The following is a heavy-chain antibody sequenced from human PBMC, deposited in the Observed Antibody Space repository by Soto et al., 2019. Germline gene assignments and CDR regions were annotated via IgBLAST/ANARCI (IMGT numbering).Heavy chain of an antibody. D-gene: IGHD1-26*01. CDR2: ISAYNGNT. V-gene: IGHV1-18*01. J-gene: IGHJ4*02. Sequence: QVQPVQSGAEVKKPGASVKVSCKASGYTFTSYGISWVRQAPGQGLEWMGWISAYNGNTNYAQKLKGRVTMTTNTSTSIGYRALRSLRSDDTDVYYCARDGGYSGSYWGQGTLVTVSS. CDR3: ARDGGYSGSY. CDR1: GYTFTSYG.